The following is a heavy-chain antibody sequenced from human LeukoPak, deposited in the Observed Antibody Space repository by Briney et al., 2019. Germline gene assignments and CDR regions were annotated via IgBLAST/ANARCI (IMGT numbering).Heavy chain of an antibody. CDR1: GFTFSGYA. D-gene: IGHD4-11*01. V-gene: IGHV3-30-3*01. CDR3: ASGIAVTSPVH. J-gene: IGHJ1*01. Sequence: TGGSLRLSCAASGFTFSGYAMHWVRQAPGKGLGWVAVISYDGSNKYYADSVKGRFTISRDNSKNTLYLQMNSLRAEDTAVYYCASGIAVTSPVHWGQGTLVTVSS. CDR2: ISYDGSNK.